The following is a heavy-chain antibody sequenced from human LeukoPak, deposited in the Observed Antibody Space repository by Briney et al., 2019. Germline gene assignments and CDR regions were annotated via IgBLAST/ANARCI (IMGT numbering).Heavy chain of an antibody. D-gene: IGHD4-11*01. CDR2: IKQNGSAK. V-gene: IGHV3-7*01. J-gene: IGHJ6*03. CDR1: GFTFSSYW. Sequence: PGGSLRLSCAASGFTFSSYWMNWVRQAPGKGLEWVANIKQNGSAKYYVDSVKGRFTISRDNAKNSLYLQMNSLRAEDTAVYYCARDWLSNYYYYYMDVWGKGTAVTVSS. CDR3: ARDWLSNYYYYYMDV.